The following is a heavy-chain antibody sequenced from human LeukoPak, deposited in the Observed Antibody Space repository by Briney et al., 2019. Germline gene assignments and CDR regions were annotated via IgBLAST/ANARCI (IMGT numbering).Heavy chain of an antibody. CDR3: ARPHLPVGFVDY. Sequence: SETLSLTCSVSNYSISTDYYWGWIRQPPGKGLEWIGTMYHSGSTYYNPSLKSRVTISVDTSKNQFSLKLSSVTAADTAVYYCARPHLPVGFVDYWGQGTLVTVSS. V-gene: IGHV4-38-2*02. CDR2: MYHSGST. J-gene: IGHJ4*02. D-gene: IGHD1-26*01. CDR1: NYSISTDYY.